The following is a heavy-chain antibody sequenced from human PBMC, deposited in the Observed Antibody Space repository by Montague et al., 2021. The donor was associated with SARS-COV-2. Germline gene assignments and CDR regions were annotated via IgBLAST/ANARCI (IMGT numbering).Heavy chain of an antibody. V-gene: IGHV3-23*01. Sequence: SLRLSCAASGFTFSNFAMSWVRQAPGKGLEWVSALSGSGGSTYYXDSVKGRFTISRDNSKNRLYLQINSLSAEDTAVFYCANHYSDGSGYPYWGRGTLVTVSS. CDR3: ANHYSDGSGYPY. CDR2: LSGSGGST. J-gene: IGHJ4*02. CDR1: GFTFSNFA. D-gene: IGHD3-22*01.